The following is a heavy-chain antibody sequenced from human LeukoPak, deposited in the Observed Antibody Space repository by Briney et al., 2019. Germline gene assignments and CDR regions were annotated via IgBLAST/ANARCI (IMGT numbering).Heavy chain of an antibody. CDR3: AKDLSYYGSGSYPNWFDP. CDR2: ISGSGGST. J-gene: IGHJ5*02. D-gene: IGHD3-10*01. CDR1: GFTFSNAW. V-gene: IGHV3-23*01. Sequence: GGSLRLSCAVSGFTFSNAWMNWVRQAPGKGLEWVSAISGSGGSTYYADSVKGRFTISRDNSKNTLYLQMNSLRAEDTAVYYCAKDLSYYGSGSYPNWFDPWGQGTLVTVSS.